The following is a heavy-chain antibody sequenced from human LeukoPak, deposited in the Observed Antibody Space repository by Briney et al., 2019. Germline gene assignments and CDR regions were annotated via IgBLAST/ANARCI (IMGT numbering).Heavy chain of an antibody. D-gene: IGHD4-17*01. CDR1: GGSISSYY. J-gene: IGHJ4*02. CDR3: ARHDYGDYQPFDY. CDR2: IYYSGST. Sequence: SETRSLTCTVSGGSISSYYWSWIRQPPGKGLEWIGYIYYSGSTNYNPSLKSRVTISVDTSKNQFSLKLSSVTAADTAVYYCARHDYGDYQPFDYWGQGTLVTVSS. V-gene: IGHV4-59*01.